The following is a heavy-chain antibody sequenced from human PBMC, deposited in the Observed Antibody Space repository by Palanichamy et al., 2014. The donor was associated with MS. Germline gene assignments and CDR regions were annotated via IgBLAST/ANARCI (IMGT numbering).Heavy chain of an antibody. CDR2: IYNSGST. D-gene: IGHD3-16*01. CDR1: GGSISSDY. Sequence: QVQLQESGPGLVKPSETLSLTCTVSGGSISSDYWSWIRQPPGKGLEWIGYIYNSGSTNYNSSLQSRVTMSLDTSKNQFSLKLSSVTAADTAAYYCARGGPSSKYFDYWGRGTLVTVSS. CDR3: ARGGPSSKYFDY. J-gene: IGHJ4*02. V-gene: IGHV4-59*01.